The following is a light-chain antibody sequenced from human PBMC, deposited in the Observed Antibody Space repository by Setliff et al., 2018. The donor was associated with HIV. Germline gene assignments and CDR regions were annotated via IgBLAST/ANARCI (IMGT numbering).Light chain of an antibody. V-gene: IGLV2-14*01. J-gene: IGLJ2*01. Sequence: QSVLTQPASVSGSPGQSITISCAGTTSDVGGYNYVSWYQQHPGKAPKLMIYEVSNRPSGVSNRFFGSKSGNTASLTISGLQAEDEADYYCSSYTRSSTLVFGGGTKVTVL. CDR2: EVS. CDR3: SSYTRSSTLV. CDR1: TSDVGGYNY.